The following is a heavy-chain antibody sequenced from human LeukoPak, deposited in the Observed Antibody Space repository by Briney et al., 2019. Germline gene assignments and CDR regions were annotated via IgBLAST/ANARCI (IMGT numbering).Heavy chain of an antibody. CDR3: AREPGFYDFWRESLEENMDV. V-gene: IGHV3-48*01. D-gene: IGHD3-3*01. J-gene: IGHJ6*03. Sequence: GGSLRLSCAASGFTFSSYSMNWVRQAPGKGLEWVSYISSSSSTIYYADSVKGRFTISRDNAKNSLYLQMNSLRAEDTAVYYCAREPGFYDFWRESLEENMDVWGKGTTVTVSS. CDR1: GFTFSSYS. CDR2: ISSSSSTI.